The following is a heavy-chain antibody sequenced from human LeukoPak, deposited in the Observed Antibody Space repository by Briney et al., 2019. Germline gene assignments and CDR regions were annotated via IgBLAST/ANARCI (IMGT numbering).Heavy chain of an antibody. CDR2: ISYTGTYI. CDR1: AFSLNAYN. CDR3: VRDRGTYRPIDY. J-gene: IGHJ4*02. V-gene: IGHV3-21*04. Sequence: GGSLRLSCAASAFSLNAYNMNWVRQAPGKGLEWVSPISYTGTYIYYADSVKGRFTISRDNAQNSLYLQMNILRAEDTAIYYCVRDRGTYRPIDYWGQGTLVTVSS. D-gene: IGHD1-26*01.